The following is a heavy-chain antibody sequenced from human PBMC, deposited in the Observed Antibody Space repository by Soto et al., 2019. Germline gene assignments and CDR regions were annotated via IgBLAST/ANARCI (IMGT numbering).Heavy chain of an antibody. Sequence: QLQLQESGPGLVKPSETLSLTCTVSGGSISSSGYFWVWIRQPPGKALEWIGTISYSGSTYYNPSLKNRVSISVDTSKNQFSLRLSSVTATDTAVYYCATVSTGLREPYWGPGTLVTASS. CDR3: ATVSTGLREPY. V-gene: IGHV4-39*01. J-gene: IGHJ4*02. D-gene: IGHD4-17*01. CDR2: ISYSGST. CDR1: GGSISSSGYF.